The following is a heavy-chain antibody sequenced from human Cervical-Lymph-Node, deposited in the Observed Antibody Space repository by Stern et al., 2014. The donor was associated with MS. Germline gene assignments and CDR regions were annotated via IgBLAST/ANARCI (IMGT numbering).Heavy chain of an antibody. Sequence: QVQLVESGPGLVKPSQTLSITCAISGDSVSSNRATWSWIRQSPSRGFEWLGRTSHRSRWYYDYAISVKSRVTISPDTSNNQFSLRLNSVTPEDTAVYYCARDVSSSPDAFDTWGLGTMVLVSS. CDR1: GDSVSSNRAT. CDR2: TSHRSRWYY. V-gene: IGHV6-1*01. D-gene: IGHD6-6*01. CDR3: ARDVSSSPDAFDT. J-gene: IGHJ3*02.